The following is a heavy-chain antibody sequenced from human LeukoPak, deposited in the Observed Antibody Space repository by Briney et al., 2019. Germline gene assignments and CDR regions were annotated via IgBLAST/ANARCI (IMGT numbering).Heavy chain of an antibody. J-gene: IGHJ4*02. CDR3: ARETSGHDY. V-gene: IGHV3-48*01. CDR1: GFTFRSYS. D-gene: IGHD6-19*01. CDR2: ITSGSSPI. Sequence: PGGSLRLSCAASGFTFRSYSMNWVRQAPGKGLEWVSYITSGSSPIYYADSVKGRFTISRDNAKNSLYLQMNSLRGEDTAVYYCARETSGHDYWGQGTLVTVSS.